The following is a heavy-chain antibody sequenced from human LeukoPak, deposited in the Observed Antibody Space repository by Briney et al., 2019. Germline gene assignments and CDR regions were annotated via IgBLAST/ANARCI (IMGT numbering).Heavy chain of an antibody. J-gene: IGHJ5*02. Sequence: QPGGSLRLSCAASGFTFSSYAMSWVRQAPGKGLEWVSGITGSGGSTSYADSVKGRFTISRDNSKNTLYLQMNSLRAEDTAVYYCAKDQVPLRYNWNPRWFDPWGQGTLVTVSS. CDR1: GFTFSSYA. V-gene: IGHV3-23*01. CDR3: AKDQVPLRYNWNPRWFDP. CDR2: ITGSGGST. D-gene: IGHD1-20*01.